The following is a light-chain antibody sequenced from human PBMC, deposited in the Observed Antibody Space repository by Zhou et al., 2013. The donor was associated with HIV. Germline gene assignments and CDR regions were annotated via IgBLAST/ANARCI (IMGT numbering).Light chain of an antibody. J-gene: IGKJ1*01. CDR2: TTS. CDR1: QDISNF. CDR3: QQSYNTPRT. Sequence: DIQMTQSPSSLSASVGDRVTITCQASQDISNFLNWYQQKPGQAPSLVVHTTSSLQGGVSSRFSGSGTGTEFTLTISNLQPEDFATYYCQQSYNTPRTFGPGTKVEIK. V-gene: IGKV1-39*01.